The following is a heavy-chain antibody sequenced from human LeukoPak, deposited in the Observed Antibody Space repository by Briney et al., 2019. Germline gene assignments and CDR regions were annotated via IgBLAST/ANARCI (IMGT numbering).Heavy chain of an antibody. CDR2: IYYSGST. J-gene: IGHJ4*02. CDR3: ARQRGEITMIVVVITYFDY. CDR1: GGSISSSNYY. V-gene: IGHV4-39*01. Sequence: PSETLSLTCTVSGGSISSSNYYWGWIRQPPGKGLEWIGSIYYSGSTYYNPSLKSRVTISVDTSKNQFSLKLSSVTAADTAVYYCARQRGEITMIVVVITYFDYWGQGTLVTVSS. D-gene: IGHD3-22*01.